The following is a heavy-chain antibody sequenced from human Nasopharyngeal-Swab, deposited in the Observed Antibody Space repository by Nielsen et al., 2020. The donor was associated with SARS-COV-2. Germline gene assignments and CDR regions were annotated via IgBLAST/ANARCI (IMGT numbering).Heavy chain of an antibody. CDR2: IRGSGEGP. V-gene: IGHV3-23*01. Sequence: GESLKISCAASGFTFSNYAISWVRQAPGKGLEWVSAIRGSGEGPYYADSVKGRFAISRDNSRSTLYLQMNSLRAEDTAVYYCARPLYVDGHHIDYWGQGTLVTVSS. CDR1: GFTFSNYA. CDR3: ARPLYVDGHHIDY. J-gene: IGHJ4*02. D-gene: IGHD2-8*01.